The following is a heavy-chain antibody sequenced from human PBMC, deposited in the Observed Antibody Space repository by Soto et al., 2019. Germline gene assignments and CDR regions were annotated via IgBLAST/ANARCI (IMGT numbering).Heavy chain of an antibody. CDR1: GFSLSTSGMC. V-gene: IGHV2-70*01. CDR2: IDWDDDK. CDR3: ARTPHYDILTGPSMYYYYYGMDV. D-gene: IGHD3-9*01. J-gene: IGHJ6*02. Sequence: SGPTLVKPTQTLTLTCTFSGFSLSTSGMCVSWIRQPPGKALEWLALIDWDDDKYYSTSLKTRLTISKDTSKNQVVLTMTNMDPVDAATYYCARTPHYDILTGPSMYYYYYGMDVWGQGTTVTVSS.